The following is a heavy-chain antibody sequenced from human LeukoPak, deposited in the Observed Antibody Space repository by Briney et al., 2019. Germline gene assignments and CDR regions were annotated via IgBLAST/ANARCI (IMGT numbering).Heavy chain of an antibody. V-gene: IGHV3-7*04. Sequence: PGGSLRLSCAASGFTFSSYWMSWVRQAPGKGLEWVANINQDGSEKYYADSVKGRFTISRDNAKNSLYLQMNSLRAEDTAVYYCARDPALNDGVLWGYWGQGTLVTVSS. D-gene: IGHD1-1*01. CDR1: GFTFSSYW. J-gene: IGHJ4*02. CDR3: ARDPALNDGVLWGY. CDR2: INQDGSEK.